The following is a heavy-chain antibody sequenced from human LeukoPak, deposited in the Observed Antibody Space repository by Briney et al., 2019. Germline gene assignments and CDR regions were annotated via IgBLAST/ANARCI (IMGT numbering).Heavy chain of an antibody. V-gene: IGHV3-74*01. CDR1: GSTFSSYW. CDR2: INTDGTII. D-gene: IGHD2/OR15-2a*01. Sequence: GGSLRLSCAASGSTFSSYWMHWVRQTPGRGLVWVARINTDGTIIDYADSVQGRFTISGDNAKNTLYLQMNSLRAEDTALYYCVKDLDFRADCWGQGTLVTVSS. CDR3: VKDLDFRADC. J-gene: IGHJ4*02.